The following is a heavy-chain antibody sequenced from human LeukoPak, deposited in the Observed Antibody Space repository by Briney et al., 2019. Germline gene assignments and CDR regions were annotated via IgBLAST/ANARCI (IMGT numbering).Heavy chain of an antibody. Sequence: SETLSLTCAVYGGSFSGYYWSWIRQPPGKGPEWIGEINHSGSTNYNPSLKSRVTISVDTSKNQFSLKLSSVTAADTAVYYCARALPRTYYDSSGYPNWFDPWGQGTLVTVSS. D-gene: IGHD3-22*01. CDR3: ARALPRTYYDSSGYPNWFDP. V-gene: IGHV4-34*01. J-gene: IGHJ5*02. CDR2: INHSGST. CDR1: GGSFSGYY.